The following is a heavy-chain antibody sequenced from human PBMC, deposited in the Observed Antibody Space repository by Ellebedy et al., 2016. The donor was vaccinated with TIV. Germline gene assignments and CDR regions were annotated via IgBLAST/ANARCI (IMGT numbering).Heavy chain of an antibody. D-gene: IGHD3-10*01. V-gene: IGHV4-39*07. CDR1: GGSTSTRTYY. CDR3: ARGYYDWGNSYHFDH. Sequence: SETLSLTCTVSGGSTSTRTYYWGWIRQPPGKGLEWIGAIYHSGSANYNSSLKSRVTTSIDTSNNQFSLKLSSVPAADTAVYYCARGYYDWGNSYHFDHWGQGTLVTVSS. J-gene: IGHJ4*02. CDR2: IYHSGSA.